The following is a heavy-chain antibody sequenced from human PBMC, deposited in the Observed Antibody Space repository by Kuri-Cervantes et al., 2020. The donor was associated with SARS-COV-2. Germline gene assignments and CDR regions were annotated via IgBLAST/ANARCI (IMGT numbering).Heavy chain of an antibody. D-gene: IGHD6-19*01. CDR3: ARNLCIAVAGHYYVMDV. Sequence: PRSLSPSCVVDGGSISSSNWWSWVRQPPGKGLEWIGEIYHSGSTNYNPSLKSPVTIAVDTSTNQFSLKLSSVTAADTAVYYRARNLCIAVAGHYYVMDVWGQGTTVTVYS. CDR2: IYHSGST. CDR1: GGSISSSNW. J-gene: IGHJ6*02. V-gene: IGHV4-4*03.